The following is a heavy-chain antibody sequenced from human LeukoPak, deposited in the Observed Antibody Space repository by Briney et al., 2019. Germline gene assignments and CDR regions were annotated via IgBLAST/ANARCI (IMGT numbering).Heavy chain of an antibody. V-gene: IGHV3-23*01. Sequence: GGSLRLSCAAFSGFAMSWVRQAPGKGLEWVSAINGRGDDTYYPDSVKGRFTISRDNSNNTLYLQMNSLRAEDTAVYYCAKGHRSSSSFFDSWGRGILVTVSS. J-gene: IGHJ4*02. CDR2: INGRGDDT. CDR3: AKGHRSSSSFFDS. CDR1: SGFA. D-gene: IGHD6-19*01.